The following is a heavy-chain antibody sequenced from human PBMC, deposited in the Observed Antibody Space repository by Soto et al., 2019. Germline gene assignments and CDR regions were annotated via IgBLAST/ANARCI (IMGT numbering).Heavy chain of an antibody. Sequence: GGFLRLSRAASGFTFSSYAMSWVRQAPGKGLEWVSAISGSGGSTYYADSVKGRFTISRDNSKNTLYLQMNSLRAEDTAVYYCAKVMGWDGYNINFDYWGQGTLVTVSS. CDR2: ISGSGGST. CDR1: GFTFSSYA. V-gene: IGHV3-23*01. J-gene: IGHJ4*02. D-gene: IGHD5-12*01. CDR3: AKVMGWDGYNINFDY.